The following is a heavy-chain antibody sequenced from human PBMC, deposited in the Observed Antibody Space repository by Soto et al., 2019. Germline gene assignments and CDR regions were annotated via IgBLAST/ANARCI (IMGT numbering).Heavy chain of an antibody. J-gene: IGHJ4*01. CDR3: TSLLIPGYCTTTDCQG. D-gene: IGHD2-8*01. CDR2: IRTKANNYAT. Sequence: EVQLVESGGGLVQPGGSLKLSCAATGFIFSGSAIHWVRQASGKGLEWVGRIRTKANNYATAYGASVKGRFTISRDDSKNMEYQQMISLKAKDTAVYYCTSLLIPGYCTTTDCQGWSRGTLDIVSS. CDR1: GFIFSGSA. V-gene: IGHV3-73*01.